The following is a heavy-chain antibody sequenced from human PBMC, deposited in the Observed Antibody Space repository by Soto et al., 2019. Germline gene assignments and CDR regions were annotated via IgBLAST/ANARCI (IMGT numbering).Heavy chain of an antibody. Sequence: QVQLVESGGGVVQPGRSLTLSCAASGFTVSNYAMHWVRQAPGKGLEWVSVIWYDGSSKYYANSVKGRFTVSRDNSKNTLYLQMNSLRDEDTAVYYCARSPQWELSIRADIWGRGTLVTVSS. CDR2: IWYDGSSK. CDR1: GFTVSNYA. D-gene: IGHD1-26*01. CDR3: ARSPQWELSIRADI. J-gene: IGHJ4*02. V-gene: IGHV3-33*01.